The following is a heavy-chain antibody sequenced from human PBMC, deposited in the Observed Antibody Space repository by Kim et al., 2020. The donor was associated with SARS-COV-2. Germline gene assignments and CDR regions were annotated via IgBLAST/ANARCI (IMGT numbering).Heavy chain of an antibody. CDR1: GYSFTSYW. CDR3: ARSSGGTMVRGDYYYYGMDV. Sequence: GESLKISCKGSGYSFTSYWIGWVRQMPGKGLEWMGIIYPGDSDTRYSPSFQGQVTISADKSISTAYLQWSSLKASDTAMYYCARSSGGTMVRGDYYYYGMDVWGQGTTVTVSS. D-gene: IGHD3-10*01. J-gene: IGHJ6*02. CDR2: IYPGDSDT. V-gene: IGHV5-51*01.